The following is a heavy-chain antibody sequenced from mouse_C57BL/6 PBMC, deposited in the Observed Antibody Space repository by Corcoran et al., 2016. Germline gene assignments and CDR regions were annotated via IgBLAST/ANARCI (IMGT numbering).Heavy chain of an antibody. Sequence: QVTLKESSHGILLSSQTLSLTCSFSGFSLSTSGMGVSWVCQPSGQGLEWLAHIYWDDDKRYNPSLKSRLTISKGTSRNQVFLKITSVDTADTATYYCARSDGYYFDYWGQGTTLTVSS. CDR1: GFSLSTSGMG. J-gene: IGHJ2*01. CDR3: ARSDGYYFDY. D-gene: IGHD2-3*01. V-gene: IGHV8-12*01. CDR2: IYWDDDK.